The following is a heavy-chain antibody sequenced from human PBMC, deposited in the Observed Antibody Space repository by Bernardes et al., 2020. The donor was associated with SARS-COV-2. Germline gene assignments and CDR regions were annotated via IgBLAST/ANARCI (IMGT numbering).Heavy chain of an antibody. Sequence: ASVKVSCKASGYSFISYDITWVRQAPGQGLEWMGWISVYNGKPNYVQRLQGRVTMTTDKSTSTAYMELRSLRSDDTAVYYCATAYGSGNYPHRHWGQGTLVTVSS. CDR3: ATAYGSGNYPHRH. CDR2: ISVYNGKP. V-gene: IGHV1-18*01. J-gene: IGHJ4*02. CDR1: GYSFISYD. D-gene: IGHD3-10*01.